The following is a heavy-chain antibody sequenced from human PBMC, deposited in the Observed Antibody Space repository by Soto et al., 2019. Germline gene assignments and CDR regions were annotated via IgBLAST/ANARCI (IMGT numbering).Heavy chain of an antibody. CDR3: ARARQRDTGRGLDV. D-gene: IGHD5-18*01. CDR1: GYAFNTYG. J-gene: IGHJ6*02. Sequence: QVQLIQSGAEVKRPGASLKVSCRASGYAFNTYGVSWVRQAPGQGLEWVGWISTSNGHTNFAQNFQGRVTLTTDTSTSTAYMELRSLTSDDTAVYYCARARQRDTGRGLDVWGQGTTVTVS. V-gene: IGHV1-18*01. CDR2: ISTSNGHT.